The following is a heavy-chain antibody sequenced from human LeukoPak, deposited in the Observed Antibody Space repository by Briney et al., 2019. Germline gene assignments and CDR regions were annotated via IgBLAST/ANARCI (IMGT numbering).Heavy chain of an antibody. CDR2: ISGSGGST. CDR3: AKDLLDTSGYYHVGYFHH. Sequence: GGSLRLSCAASGFTFSTYAMSWVRQAPGKGLEWVSSISGSGGSTYNADSVKGRFTISRDNSKNALYLQMNSLRADGTAVYYCAKDLLDTSGYYHVGYFHHWGQGTLVTVSS. V-gene: IGHV3-23*01. CDR1: GFTFSTYA. D-gene: IGHD3-22*01. J-gene: IGHJ1*01.